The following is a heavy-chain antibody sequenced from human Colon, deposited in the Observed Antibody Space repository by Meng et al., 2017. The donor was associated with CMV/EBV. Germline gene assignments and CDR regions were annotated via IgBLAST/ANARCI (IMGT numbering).Heavy chain of an antibody. CDR1: GLTLSTYG. Sequence: GESLKISCAASGLTLSTYGMHWVRRAPGKGLEWVAKTNEDGSDKYYVDSVKGRFTIFRDNAKNSVYLQMNSLRAEDTAVYYCASTGPLYGLYFCYWGQGTLVTVSS. CDR3: ASTGPLYGLYFCY. J-gene: IGHJ4*02. V-gene: IGHV3-7*01. D-gene: IGHD2-8*01. CDR2: TNEDGSDK.